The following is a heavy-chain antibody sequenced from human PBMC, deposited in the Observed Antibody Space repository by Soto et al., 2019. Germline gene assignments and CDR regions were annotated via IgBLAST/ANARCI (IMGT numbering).Heavy chain of an antibody. D-gene: IGHD3-3*01. CDR3: ARVDYDFWRGYYSYYYYGMDV. V-gene: IGHV1-2*02. CDR2: MNPNNGGT. J-gene: IGHJ6*02. Sequence: QVQLVQSGAEVKTPGASVKVSCKTSGYTFTDYYMHWVRQAPGQGLEWMGWMNPNNGGTYSAQNFQGRVTPTRDTSISTAYMELSRLKYDDTAVYYCARVDYDFWRGYYSYYYYGMDVWGQGSTVTVCS. CDR1: GYTFTDYY.